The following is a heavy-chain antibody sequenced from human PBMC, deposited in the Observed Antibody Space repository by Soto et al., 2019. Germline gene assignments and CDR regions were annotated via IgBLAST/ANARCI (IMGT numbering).Heavy chain of an antibody. V-gene: IGHV1-18*04. CDR1: GYTFTSYG. CDR3: ARNPPNTAMVFNYYYGMDV. CDR2: ISAYNGNT. J-gene: IGHJ6*02. D-gene: IGHD5-18*01. Sequence: QVQLVQSGAEVKKPGASVKVSCKASGYTFTSYGISWVRQAPGQGLEWMGWISAYNGNTNYAQKFQGRVTMTRDTSISTAYMELSRLRSDDTAVYYCARNPPNTAMVFNYYYGMDVWGQGTTVTVSS.